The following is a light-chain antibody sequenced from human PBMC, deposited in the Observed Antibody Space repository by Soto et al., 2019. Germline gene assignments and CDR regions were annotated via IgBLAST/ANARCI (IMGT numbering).Light chain of an antibody. CDR2: AGS. CDR1: QSVSSSY. J-gene: IGKJ1*01. Sequence: EIVLTQSPGTLSLSPGERATLSCRASQSVSSSYLAWYQQKPGQAPRLLIYAGSSRATGIPDRFSGSGSGTDFTLTISRLEPEDFAVYYCQQYGSSPGWTFGQGTKVEIK. CDR3: QQYGSSPGWT. V-gene: IGKV3-20*01.